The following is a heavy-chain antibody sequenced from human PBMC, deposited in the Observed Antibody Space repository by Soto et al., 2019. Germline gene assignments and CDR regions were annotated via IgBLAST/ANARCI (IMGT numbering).Heavy chain of an antibody. Sequence: QVQLVQSGSEVKRPGSSVRVSCKAVGGTFSDYVISWVRQAPGQGLEWMGGIIAMSGTVNNAQKFQERVTITADESTSTAYMELSSLRSEDTDIYYCAREAGYNWFDPWGQGTLVTVSS. CDR1: GGTFSDYV. CDR3: AREAGYNWFDP. V-gene: IGHV1-69*01. J-gene: IGHJ5*02. CDR2: IIAMSGTV. D-gene: IGHD6-13*01.